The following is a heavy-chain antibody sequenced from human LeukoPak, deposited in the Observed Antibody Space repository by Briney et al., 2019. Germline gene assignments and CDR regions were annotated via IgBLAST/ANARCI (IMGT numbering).Heavy chain of an antibody. J-gene: IGHJ4*02. CDR1: GFTFSSYS. CDR3: ATFTYGSGVDY. V-gene: IGHV3-21*01. D-gene: IGHD3-10*01. CDR2: ISSSSSYI. Sequence: GGSLRLSCAASGFTFSSYSMNWVRQAPGKGLEWVSSISSSSSYIYYADSVKGRFTISRDNAKNSLYLQMNSLRAEDTAVYYCATFTYGSGVDYWGQGTLVTVSA.